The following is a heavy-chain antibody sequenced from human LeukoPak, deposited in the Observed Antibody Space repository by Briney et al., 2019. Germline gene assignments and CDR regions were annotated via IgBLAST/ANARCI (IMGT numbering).Heavy chain of an antibody. J-gene: IGHJ4*02. CDR1: GFTFSSYA. CDR2: ISYDGSNK. V-gene: IGHV3-30-3*01. Sequence: GGSLRLSCAASGFTFSSYAMHWVRQAPGKGLEWVAVISYDGSNKYYADSVKGRFTISRDNSKNTMYLQMNSLRAEDAAVYYCARDRDYYDSSGYFSPDYWGQGTLVTVSS. CDR3: ARDRDYYDSSGYFSPDY. D-gene: IGHD3-22*01.